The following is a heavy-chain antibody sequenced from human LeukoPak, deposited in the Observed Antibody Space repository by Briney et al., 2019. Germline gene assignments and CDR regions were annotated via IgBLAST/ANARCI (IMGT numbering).Heavy chain of an antibody. CDR1: GFTFDDYA. V-gene: IGHV3-43*02. Sequence: GGSLRLSCAASGFTFDDYAMHWVRRAPGKGLGWVSLISGDGGSTYYADSVKGRFTISRDNSKNSLYLQMNSLRTEDTALYYCAKDARVVIMGDYFDYWGQGTLVTVSS. J-gene: IGHJ4*02. CDR3: AKDARVVIMGDYFDY. D-gene: IGHD3-3*01. CDR2: ISGDGGST.